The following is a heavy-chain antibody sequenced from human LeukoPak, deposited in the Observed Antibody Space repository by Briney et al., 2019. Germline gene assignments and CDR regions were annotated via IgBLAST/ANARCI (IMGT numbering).Heavy chain of an antibody. D-gene: IGHD2-15*01. J-gene: IGHJ4*02. CDR1: GYTFTGYY. Sequence: ASVKVSCKASGYTFTGYYMHWVRQAPGQGLEWMGWINPNSGGTNYAQKFQGRVTVTRDTSISTAYMELSRLRSDDTAVYYCARDPVYCSGGSCSHFDYWGQGTLVIVSS. V-gene: IGHV1-2*02. CDR3: ARDPVYCSGGSCSHFDY. CDR2: INPNSGGT.